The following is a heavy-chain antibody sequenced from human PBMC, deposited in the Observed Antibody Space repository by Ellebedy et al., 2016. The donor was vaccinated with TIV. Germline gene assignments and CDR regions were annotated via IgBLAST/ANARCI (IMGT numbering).Heavy chain of an antibody. CDR1: GYYFPSYG. Sequence: ASVKVSCKASGYYFPSYGFNWVRQAPGQGLEWVGWISAHNGNTHSAPNFQGRVTMTTDTSTSTAYLELRGLRSDDTAVYYCARVFGDWWFDPWGQGTLVTVAS. D-gene: IGHD2-21*01. CDR2: ISAHNGNT. V-gene: IGHV1-18*04. CDR3: ARVFGDWWFDP. J-gene: IGHJ5*02.